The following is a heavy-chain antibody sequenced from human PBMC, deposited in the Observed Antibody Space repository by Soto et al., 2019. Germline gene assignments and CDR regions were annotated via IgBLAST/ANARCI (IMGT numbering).Heavy chain of an antibody. CDR1: GFTFSSYA. J-gene: IGHJ4*02. CDR2: ISGSGGFT. CDR3: AKAQSATPYFFDY. V-gene: IGHV3-23*01. Sequence: EVQLLESGGGLVQPGGSLRLSCAASGFTFSSYAMSWVRQAPGKGLEWVSAISGSGGFTYYADSVKGRFTISRDNSKNTLYLQMYSLRAEDTAVYYCAKAQSATPYFFDYWGQGTLVTVSS.